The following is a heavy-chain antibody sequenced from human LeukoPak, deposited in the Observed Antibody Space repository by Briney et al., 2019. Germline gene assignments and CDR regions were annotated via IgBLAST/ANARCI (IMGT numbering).Heavy chain of an antibody. Sequence: SVKVSCKASGGTFSSYAISWVRQAPGQGLEWMGGIIPIFGTANYAQKFQGRVTITADESTSTAYMELSSLRSENTAVYYCARRRGLAVAVRAFAIWGQGTMVTVSS. CDR2: IIPIFGTA. J-gene: IGHJ3*02. CDR1: GGTFSSYA. D-gene: IGHD6-19*01. V-gene: IGHV1-69*13. CDR3: ARRRGLAVAVRAFAI.